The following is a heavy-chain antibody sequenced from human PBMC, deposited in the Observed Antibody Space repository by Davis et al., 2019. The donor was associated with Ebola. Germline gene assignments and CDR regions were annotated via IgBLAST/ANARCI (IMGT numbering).Heavy chain of an antibody. D-gene: IGHD5-12*01. Sequence: PGGSLRLSCKGSGYTFTSFWIAWVRQMPGKGLEWMGIISPSDSDTTYSPSFQGQVTISVDRAISTAYLQWNSLKASDTAVYYCAKLGYSAYDKGWFGPWGQGTLVTVSS. CDR1: GYTFTSFW. CDR2: ISPSDSDT. V-gene: IGHV5-51*01. J-gene: IGHJ5*02. CDR3: AKLGYSAYDKGWFGP.